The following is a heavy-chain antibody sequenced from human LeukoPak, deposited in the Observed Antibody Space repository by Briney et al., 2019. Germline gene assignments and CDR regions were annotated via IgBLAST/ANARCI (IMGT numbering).Heavy chain of an antibody. D-gene: IGHD5-12*01. CDR3: VRGGYRGFDYEY. Sequence: GESLRPSCAASGFTFSTYSMNWLRLAPGKGLEWVSSISPDSNYKYYVDSVKGRFTISRDNAKSSLYLQMNSLRAEDTAVYYCVRGGYRGFDYEYWGQGTLVTVSS. CDR2: ISPDSNYK. V-gene: IGHV3-21*01. J-gene: IGHJ4*02. CDR1: GFTFSTYS.